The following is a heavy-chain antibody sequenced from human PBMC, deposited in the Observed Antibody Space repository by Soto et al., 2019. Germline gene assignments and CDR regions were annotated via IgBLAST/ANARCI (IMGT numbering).Heavy chain of an antibody. J-gene: IGHJ6*02. CDR1: GGSISSGGYY. V-gene: IGHV4-31*03. Sequence: SETLSLTCTVSGGSISSGGYYWSWIRQHPGKGLEWIGYIYYSGSTYYNPSLKSRVTISVDTSKNQFSLKLSSVTAADTAVYYCARDSGFWSGYYTRGGLVAYSGMDVWGQGTTVTVS. D-gene: IGHD3-3*01. CDR2: IYYSGST. CDR3: ARDSGFWSGYYTRGGLVAYSGMDV.